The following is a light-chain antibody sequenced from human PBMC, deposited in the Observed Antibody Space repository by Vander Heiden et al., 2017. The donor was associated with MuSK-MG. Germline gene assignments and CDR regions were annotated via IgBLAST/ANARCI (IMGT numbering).Light chain of an antibody. CDR3: QAWDSNNAGG. J-gene: IGLJ3*02. V-gene: IGLV3-1*01. Sequence: SSELPQPPSVSVSPGQPARLPCSADKWGDKYVCGYQQKPGQSPGLVIYQDNRRPSGIPERFSGSNSGDTATLTSSGTQAGDEADYYCQAWDSNNAGGFGGGTKLTVL. CDR2: QDN. CDR1: KWGDKY.